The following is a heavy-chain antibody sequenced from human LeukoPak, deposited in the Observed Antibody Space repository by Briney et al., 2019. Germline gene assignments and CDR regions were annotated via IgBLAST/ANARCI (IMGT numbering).Heavy chain of an antibody. Sequence: ASVKVSCKASGGTFSSYAISWVRQAPGQGLEWMGWISAYNGNTNYAQKLQGRVTMTTDTSTSTAYMELRSLRSDDTAVYYCAREAQYSSSSNYYYYYMDVWGKGTTVTVSS. D-gene: IGHD6-6*01. V-gene: IGHV1-18*01. CDR1: GGTFSSYA. J-gene: IGHJ6*03. CDR3: AREAQYSSSSNYYYYYMDV. CDR2: ISAYNGNT.